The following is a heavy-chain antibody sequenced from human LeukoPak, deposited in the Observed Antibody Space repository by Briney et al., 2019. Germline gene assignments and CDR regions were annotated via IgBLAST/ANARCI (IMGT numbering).Heavy chain of an antibody. V-gene: IGHV4-38-2*01. CDR2: IHYSGIT. CDR3: ARWEYLADEENAFDI. J-gene: IGHJ3*02. CDR1: RFSFSAYP. Sequence: PGGSLRLSCAASRFSFSAYPMGWVRRAPGRGLEWIGTIHYSGITYYNPSLRSRVTISADTSKNQFSLRLTSVTAADTAVYYCARWEYLADEENAFDIWGQGTMVTVSS. D-gene: IGHD1-26*01.